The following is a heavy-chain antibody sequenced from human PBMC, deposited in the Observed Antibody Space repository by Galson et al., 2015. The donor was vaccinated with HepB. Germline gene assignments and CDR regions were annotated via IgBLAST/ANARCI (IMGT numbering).Heavy chain of an antibody. J-gene: IGHJ4*02. CDR2: ISAYNGNT. CDR1: GYTFTSYG. V-gene: IGHV1-18*04. D-gene: IGHD6-6*01. CDR3: ARPRYSSSFGVDY. Sequence: SVKVSCKASGYTFTSYGISWVRQAPGQGLEWMGWISAYNGNTNYAQKLQGRVTMTTDTSISTAYLQWSSLKASDTAMYYCARPRYSSSFGVDYWGQGTLVTVSS.